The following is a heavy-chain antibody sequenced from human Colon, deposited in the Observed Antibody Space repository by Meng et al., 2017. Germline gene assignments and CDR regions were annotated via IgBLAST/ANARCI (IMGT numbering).Heavy chain of an antibody. J-gene: IGHJ4*02. V-gene: IGHV6-1*01. CDR3: ARGNGANWGKFDY. CDR2: TYYRSKWSN. D-gene: IGHD7-27*01. Sequence: SCVIFGDSVSTNSVTWNWFRQSPSRGLEWLGRTYYRSKWSNDSAVSVKSRISINPDTSKNQFSLQLSSVTPEDTAVYYCARGNGANWGKFDYWGQGTLVTVSS. CDR1: GDSVSTNSVT.